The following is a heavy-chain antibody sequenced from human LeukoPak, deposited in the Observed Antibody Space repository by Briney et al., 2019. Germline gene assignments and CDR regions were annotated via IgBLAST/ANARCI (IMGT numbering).Heavy chain of an antibody. CDR1: GFTFSSYA. V-gene: IGHV3-30-3*01. J-gene: IGHJ6*02. D-gene: IGHD5-24*01. CDR2: ISYDGSNK. Sequence: GGSLRLSCAASGFTFSSYAMHWVRQAPGKGLEWVAVISYDGSNKYYADSVKGRFTISRDNSKNTLYLQMNSLRAEDTAVYYCASITGYSYYYYGMDVWGQGTTVTVSS. CDR3: ASITGYSYYYYGMDV.